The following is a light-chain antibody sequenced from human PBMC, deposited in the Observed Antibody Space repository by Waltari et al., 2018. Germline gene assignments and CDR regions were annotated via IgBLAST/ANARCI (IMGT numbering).Light chain of an antibody. CDR3: QQCYSTPVT. Sequence: DIQMSQSPYSLSASVGDRVTITCRASQSISSELNWYQQKPGKAPKLLIYAASSLQSGIPSRFSGSGSGTDFTLTISSLQPEDFATYYCQQCYSTPVTFGPGTKVDIK. CDR2: AAS. CDR1: QSISSE. J-gene: IGKJ3*01. V-gene: IGKV1-39*01.